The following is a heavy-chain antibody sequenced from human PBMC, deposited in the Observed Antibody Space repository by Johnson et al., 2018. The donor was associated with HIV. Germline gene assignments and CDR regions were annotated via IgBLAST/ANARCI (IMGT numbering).Heavy chain of an antibody. CDR3: ARDRKWVGARSGDAFDI. D-gene: IGHD2-15*01. CDR2: INSDGSST. V-gene: IGHV3-74*01. J-gene: IGHJ3*02. Sequence: VQLVESGGGLVKPGGSLRLSCAASGFTFSSYWMHWVRQAPGKGLVWVSRINSDGSSTSYADSVKGRFTISRDNAKNTLYLQMNSLRAEDTAVYYCARDRKWVGARSGDAFDIWGQGTMVTVSS. CDR1: GFTFSSYW.